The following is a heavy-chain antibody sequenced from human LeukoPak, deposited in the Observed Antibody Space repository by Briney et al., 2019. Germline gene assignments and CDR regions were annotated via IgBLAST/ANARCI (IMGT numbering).Heavy chain of an antibody. Sequence: ASVKVSCKASGYTFTSYGISWLRQAPRQWLEWMGWISAYHGNTNYAQKLQGRVTMTTDTSTITAYMELRSLRSDDTAVYYCARAGTWSYDYVWGSYRYNFDYWGQGTLVTVSS. D-gene: IGHD3-16*02. CDR3: ARAGTWSYDYVWGSYRYNFDY. CDR1: GYTFTSYG. V-gene: IGHV1-18*01. J-gene: IGHJ4*02. CDR2: ISAYHGNT.